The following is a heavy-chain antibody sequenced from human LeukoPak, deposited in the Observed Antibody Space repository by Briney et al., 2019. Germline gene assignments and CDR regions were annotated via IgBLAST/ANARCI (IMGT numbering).Heavy chain of an antibody. CDR1: GFTFSSYA. V-gene: IGHV3-23*01. Sequence: GGSLRLSCAASGFTFSSYAMTWVCQAPDKGLEWVSAISGSDGSTYYADSVKGRFTISGDDSQNTLYLQMNSLSAEDTAVYYCAKVETSGGANCYALDFWGQGTLVTVSS. D-gene: IGHD2-2*01. CDR3: AKVETSGGANCYALDF. CDR2: ISGSDGST. J-gene: IGHJ4*02.